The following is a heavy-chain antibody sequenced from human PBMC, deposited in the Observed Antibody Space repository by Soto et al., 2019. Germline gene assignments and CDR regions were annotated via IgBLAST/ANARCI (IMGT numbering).Heavy chain of an antibody. CDR2: ITGTGETT. D-gene: IGHD3-16*01. J-gene: IGHJ4*02. CDR3: AKAPFSYGLLYFDS. V-gene: IGHV3-23*01. CDR1: GFTFSTSA. Sequence: QSGESLRLSCEASGFTFSTSAMSWVRQAPGKGLEWVSTITGTGETTYYADSVRGRFTISRDNSKDTLFLQMNSLRAEDTALYYCAKAPFSYGLLYFDSWGQGTLVTVSS.